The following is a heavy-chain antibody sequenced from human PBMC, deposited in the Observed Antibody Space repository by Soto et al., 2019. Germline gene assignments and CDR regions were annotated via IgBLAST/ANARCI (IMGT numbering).Heavy chain of an antibody. CDR3: ARGGKLGGDVDV. CDR2: IIPILETA. V-gene: IGHV1-69*08. Sequence: QVQLVQSGAEVKKPGSSLKVSCKASGGTFGRYTISWVRQAPGQGLEWMGWIIPILETANYAQKFQGRVTITADTSTSPAYLDLSGLKTDDAGVYYCARGGKLGGDVDVRCRWTPVTVSS. CDR1: GGTFGRYT. D-gene: IGHD1-26*01. J-gene: IGHJ6*04.